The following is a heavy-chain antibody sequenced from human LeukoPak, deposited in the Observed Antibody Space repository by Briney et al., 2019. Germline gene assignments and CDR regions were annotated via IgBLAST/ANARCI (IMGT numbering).Heavy chain of an antibody. CDR3: ASQLGGTTFH. V-gene: IGHV4-59*01. CDR1: GVSISSYF. D-gene: IGHD1-1*01. J-gene: IGHJ4*02. CDR2: VYYNGIT. Sequence: PSESLSLTCTVSGVSISSYFWSWIRQPPGKGLEWIGYVYYNGITNYNHSLKSRVSISLDTSKNQFSLKLNSVTAADTAVYYCASQLGGTTFHWGQGTLVTASS.